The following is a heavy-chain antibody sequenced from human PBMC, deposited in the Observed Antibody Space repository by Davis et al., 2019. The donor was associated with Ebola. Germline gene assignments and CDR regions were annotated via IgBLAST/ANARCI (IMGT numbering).Heavy chain of an antibody. CDR3: EHKYGSGSLE. D-gene: IGHD3-10*01. V-gene: IGHV2-70*11. Sequence: SGPTLVQPTQTFTLTCTFYGFSLSTRGMCVSWIGQPPGKALAWLARIEWDDDKYYKTSLKTRLTISKDTSRNQVVLTMTNMNPVDTATYYCEHKYGSGSLEWGQGTLVTVSS. CDR2: IEWDDDK. J-gene: IGHJ4*02. CDR1: GFSLSTRGMC.